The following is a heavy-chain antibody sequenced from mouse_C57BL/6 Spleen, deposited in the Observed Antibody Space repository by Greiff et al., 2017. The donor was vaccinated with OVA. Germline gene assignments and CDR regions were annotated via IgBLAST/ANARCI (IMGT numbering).Heavy chain of an antibody. D-gene: IGHD1-1*01. CDR3: AREGGLGLLFPY. Sequence: EVKLQESGPGLVKPSQSLSLTCSVTGYSITSGYYWNWIRQFPGNKLEWMGYISYDGSNNYNPSLKNRISITRDTSKNQFFLKLNSVTTEDTATYYCAREGGLGLLFPYWGQGTTLTVSS. CDR2: ISYDGSN. V-gene: IGHV3-6*01. J-gene: IGHJ2*01. CDR1: GYSITSGYY.